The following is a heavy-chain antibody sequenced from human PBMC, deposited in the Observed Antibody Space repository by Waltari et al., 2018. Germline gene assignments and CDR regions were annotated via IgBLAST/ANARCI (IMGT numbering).Heavy chain of an antibody. CDR3: AAVPMLYRNTYYYDSSDY. J-gene: IGHJ4*02. CDR2: IVVGSGNT. D-gene: IGHD3-22*01. CDR1: GFTFTSSA. V-gene: IGHV1-58*02. Sequence: QMQLVQSGPEVKKPGTSVKVSCKASGFTFTSSAMQWVRQARGQRLEWRGWIVVGSGNTNYAQKVQERVTITRDMSTRTAYMELGSLRSEDTAVYYCAAVPMLYRNTYYYDSSDYWGQGTLVTVSS.